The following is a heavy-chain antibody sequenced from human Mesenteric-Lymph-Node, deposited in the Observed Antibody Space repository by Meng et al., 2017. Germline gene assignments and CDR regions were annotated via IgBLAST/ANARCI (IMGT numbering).Heavy chain of an antibody. CDR2: ISGSDTAT. CDR3: AKSTPNYYGSANYPGLRPEYYFDY. J-gene: IGHJ4*02. Sequence: GESLKISCAASGFTFRSNAMSWVRQRPGKGLEWVSIISGSDTATNSADSVKGRFTISRDNSKNMLYLQMNSLGVDDTAVYYCAKSTPNYYGSANYPGLRPEYYFDYWGQGALVTVSS. V-gene: IGHV3-23*01. CDR1: GFTFRSNA. D-gene: IGHD3-10*01.